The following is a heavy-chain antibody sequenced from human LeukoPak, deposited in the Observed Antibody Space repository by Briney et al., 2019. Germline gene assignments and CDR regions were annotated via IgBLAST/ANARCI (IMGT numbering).Heavy chain of an antibody. J-gene: IGHJ4*02. CDR3: ARDRGGSFDY. D-gene: IGHD3-10*01. V-gene: IGHV3-66*01. Sequence: GGSLRLSCAASGFTVSSNYMSWVRQAAGKGLEWVSVIYSGGSTYYADSVKGRFSISRDNSKNTLHLQMNSLRVEDTAVYYCARDRGGSFDYWGQGTLVTVSS. CDR2: IYSGGST. CDR1: GFTVSSNY.